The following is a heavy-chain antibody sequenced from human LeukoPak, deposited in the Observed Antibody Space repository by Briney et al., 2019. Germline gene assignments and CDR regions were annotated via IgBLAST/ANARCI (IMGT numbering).Heavy chain of an antibody. D-gene: IGHD3-22*01. CDR2: ISSSSSTI. CDR1: GFTFSSYS. J-gene: IGHJ5*02. V-gene: IGHV3-48*01. Sequence: PGGSLRLSCAASGFTFSSYSMNWVRQAPGKGLEWVSYISSSSSTIYYADSVKGRFTISRDNAKNSPYLQMNSLRAEDTAVYYCAREDGSGSMGPWGQGTLVTVSS. CDR3: AREDGSGSMGP.